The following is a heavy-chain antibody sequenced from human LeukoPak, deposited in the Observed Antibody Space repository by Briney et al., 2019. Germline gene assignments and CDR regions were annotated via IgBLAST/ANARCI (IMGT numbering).Heavy chain of an antibody. J-gene: IGHJ3*02. V-gene: IGHV4-34*01. CDR1: GGSFNDYY. Sequence: PSETLSLTCAVYGGSFNDYYWTWIRQSPGKGLEWIGEINHSGSTSYNPSLKSRVTISVDTSKNQFSLKLSSVTAADTAVYYCARVLYCGGDCYSFAFDIWGQGTMVTVSS. CDR3: ARVLYCGGDCYSFAFDI. D-gene: IGHD2-21*02. CDR2: INHSGST.